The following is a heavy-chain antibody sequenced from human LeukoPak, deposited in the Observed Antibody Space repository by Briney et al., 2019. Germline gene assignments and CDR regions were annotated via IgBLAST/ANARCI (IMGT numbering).Heavy chain of an antibody. CDR3: TTELWFGTRPYYYGMGV. CDR2: IKSKTDGGTT. J-gene: IGHJ6*02. V-gene: IGHV3-15*01. D-gene: IGHD3-10*01. CDR1: GFTFSNAW. Sequence: GGSLRLSCAASGFTFSNAWMSWVRQAPGEGLEWVGRIKSKTDGGTTDYAAPVKGRFTISRDDSKNTLYLQMNSLKTEDTAVYYCTTELWFGTRPYYYGMGVWGQGTTVTVSS.